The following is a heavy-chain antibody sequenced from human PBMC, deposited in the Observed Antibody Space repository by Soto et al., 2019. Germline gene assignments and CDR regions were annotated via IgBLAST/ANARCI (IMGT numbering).Heavy chain of an antibody. V-gene: IGHV3-30*18. CDR3: AKGGRQWLVTSDFNY. CDR1: GFTFSDYA. D-gene: IGHD6-19*01. CDR2: VSHDGRNT. J-gene: IGHJ4*02. Sequence: VQLVEAGGGVVQPGRSLRLSWAASGFTFSDYAMHWVRQGPGKGLEWVAVVSHDGRNTHYADSVKGRFTISRDSSKNTVSLEMTSLRAEDTAVYYCAKGGRQWLVTSDFNYWGQGALVTVSS.